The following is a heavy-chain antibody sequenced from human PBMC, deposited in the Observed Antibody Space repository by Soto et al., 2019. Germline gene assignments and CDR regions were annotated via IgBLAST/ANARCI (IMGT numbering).Heavy chain of an antibody. D-gene: IGHD2-2*01. Sequence: QVQLQQWGAGLLKPSETLSLTCAVYGGSFSGYYWSWIRQPPGKGLEWIGEINHSGSTNYNPSLKSRVTISVDTSKNQFSLKLSSVTAADTAVYYCARGAYCSSTSCYGRFIRYFDLWGRGTLVTVSS. V-gene: IGHV4-34*01. CDR1: GGSFSGYY. CDR2: INHSGST. J-gene: IGHJ2*01. CDR3: ARGAYCSSTSCYGRFIRYFDL.